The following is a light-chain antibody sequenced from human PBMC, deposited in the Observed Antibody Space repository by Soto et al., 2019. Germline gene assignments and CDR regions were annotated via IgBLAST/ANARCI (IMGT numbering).Light chain of an antibody. J-gene: IGKJ1*01. CDR1: QSISNY. CDR2: AAS. V-gene: IGKV1-39*01. CDR3: HQNYNVPPWT. Sequence: DIQMTQSPSSLSASVGDRVTITCRASQSISNYLDWYQVKPGKAPKLLIYAASSLQSGVPSRFSGSGSGTDITLTSSSLQPEDFATYYSHQNYNVPPWTFGQGTKLEIK.